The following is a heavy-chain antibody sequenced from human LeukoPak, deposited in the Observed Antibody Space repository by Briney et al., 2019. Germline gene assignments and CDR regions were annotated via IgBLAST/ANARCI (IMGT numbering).Heavy chain of an antibody. CDR2: IYYSGST. J-gene: IGHJ3*02. Sequence: SSETLSLTCTVSGGSISSSSYYWGWIRQPPGKGLEWIGSIYYSGSTYYNPSLKSRVTISVDTSKNQFSLKLSSVTAADTAVYYCARQKRVTIFGVVILDAFDIWGQGTMVTVSS. CDR3: ARQKRVTIFGVVILDAFDI. D-gene: IGHD3-3*01. CDR1: GGSISSSSYY. V-gene: IGHV4-39*01.